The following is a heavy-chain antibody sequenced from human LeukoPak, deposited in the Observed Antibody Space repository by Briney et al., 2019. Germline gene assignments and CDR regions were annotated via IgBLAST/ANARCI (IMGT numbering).Heavy chain of an antibody. CDR3: AGGGAAAGKIGVDY. D-gene: IGHD6-13*01. J-gene: IGHJ4*02. CDR2: ISAYNGNT. CDR1: DYTFTSYG. V-gene: IGHV1-18*01. Sequence: ASVKVSCNASDYTFTSYGISWVRQAPGQGLEWMGWISAYNGNTNYAQKLQGRVTMTTDTSTSTAYMELRSLRSDDTAVYYCAGGGAAAGKIGVDYWGQGTLVTVSS.